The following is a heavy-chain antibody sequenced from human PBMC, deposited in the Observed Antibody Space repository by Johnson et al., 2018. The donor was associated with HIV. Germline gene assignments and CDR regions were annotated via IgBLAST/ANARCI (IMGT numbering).Heavy chain of an antibody. V-gene: IGHV3-30*18. D-gene: IGHD3-16*01. CDR2: ISCDGSNY. Sequence: QVQLVESGGGVVQPGRSLRLSCAASGFTFSSYCMHWVRQAPGKGLEWVAVISCDGSNYYYADSVERRFTISRDNAKNTLYLQMNSLRAEDTAVYYCAKDWASGGTWHADAFDIWGQGTMVTVSS. CDR1: GFTFSSYC. J-gene: IGHJ3*02. CDR3: AKDWASGGTWHADAFDI.